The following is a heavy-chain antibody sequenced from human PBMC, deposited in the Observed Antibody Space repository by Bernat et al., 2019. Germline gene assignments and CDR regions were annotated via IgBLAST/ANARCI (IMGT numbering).Heavy chain of an antibody. CDR1: GYTFTSYA. V-gene: IGHV1-3*01. CDR3: ARVQKLKVQGGSRYWYFDL. D-gene: IGHD3-10*01. Sequence: QVQLVQSGAEVKKPGASVKVSCKASGYTFTSYAMHWVRQAPGQRLEWMGWINAGNGNTKYSQKFQGRVTITRDTSASTAYMKLSSLRSEDTAVYYCARVQKLKVQGGSRYWYFDLWGRGTLVTVSS. J-gene: IGHJ2*01. CDR2: INAGNGNT.